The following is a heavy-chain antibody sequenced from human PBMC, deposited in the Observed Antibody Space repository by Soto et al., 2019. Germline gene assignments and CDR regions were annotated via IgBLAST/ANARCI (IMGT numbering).Heavy chain of an antibody. J-gene: IGHJ6*02. Sequence: EVQLVESGGGLVKPWGSLRLSCVASGFSLSVYDMTWVRQAPGKGLEWVSSITTNSVYKYTADSLKGRFTISRDNAKNTLFLQINSLRAEDTAVYYCARDLSGGNYYYHGLDVWGQGTAVTVSS. CDR3: ARDLSGGNYYYHGLDV. V-gene: IGHV3-21*01. D-gene: IGHD2-15*01. CDR1: GFSLSVYD. CDR2: ITTNSVYK.